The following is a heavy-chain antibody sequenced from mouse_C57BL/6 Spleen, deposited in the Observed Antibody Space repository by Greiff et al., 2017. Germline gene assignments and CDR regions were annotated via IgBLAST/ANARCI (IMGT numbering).Heavy chain of an antibody. J-gene: IGHJ1*03. D-gene: IGHD1-1*01. Sequence: VQLQQSGPELVKPGASVKISCKASGYTFTDYYMNWVKQSHGKSLEWIGDINPNNGGTSYNQKFKGKATLTVDKSSSTAYMELRSLTSEDSAVYYCARSRHGSSYGYFDVWGTGTTVTVSS. CDR3: ARSRHGSSYGYFDV. V-gene: IGHV1-26*01. CDR2: INPNNGGT. CDR1: GYTFTDYY.